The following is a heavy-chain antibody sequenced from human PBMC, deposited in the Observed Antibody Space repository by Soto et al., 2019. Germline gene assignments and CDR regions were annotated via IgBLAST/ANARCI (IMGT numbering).Heavy chain of an antibody. D-gene: IGHD3-22*01. Sequence: SETLSLTCTVSGGSISSYYWSWIRQPPGKGLEWIGYIYYSGSTNYNPSLKSRVTISVDTSKNQFSLKLSSVTAADTAVYYCAKGGYYYDSSGYYYGWYFDLWGRGTLVTVSS. V-gene: IGHV4-59*01. CDR1: GGSISSYY. CDR3: AKGGYYYDSSGYYYGWYFDL. J-gene: IGHJ2*01. CDR2: IYYSGST.